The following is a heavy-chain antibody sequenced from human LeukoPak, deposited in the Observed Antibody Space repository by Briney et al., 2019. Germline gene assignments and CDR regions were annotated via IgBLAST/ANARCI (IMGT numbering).Heavy chain of an antibody. D-gene: IGHD4-17*01. Sequence: SETLSLTCSVSGGSISSGSYYWGWIRQPPGKGLEWIGSIYYSGSTYYNPSLKSRVTISVDTSKNQLSLKLSSVTATDTAVYYCARLDYGDHDYWGQGTLVTVSS. CDR2: IYYSGST. V-gene: IGHV4-39*01. CDR1: GGSISSGSYY. CDR3: ARLDYGDHDY. J-gene: IGHJ4*02.